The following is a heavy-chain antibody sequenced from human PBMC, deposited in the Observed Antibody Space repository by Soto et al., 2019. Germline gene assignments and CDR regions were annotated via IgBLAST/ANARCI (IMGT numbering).Heavy chain of an antibody. Sequence: QVQLVESGGGVVQPGRSLRLSCAASGFTFRTYALHWVRQAPGKGLEWVAIISFDGSNKYYAESVKGRFTISRDKSKNTLFLQMNSLRAEDTAVYFCARDAAEQQLPRTDAFDIWGQGTMVIVSS. D-gene: IGHD6-13*01. J-gene: IGHJ3*02. CDR1: GFTFRTYA. V-gene: IGHV3-30-3*01. CDR2: ISFDGSNK. CDR3: ARDAAEQQLPRTDAFDI.